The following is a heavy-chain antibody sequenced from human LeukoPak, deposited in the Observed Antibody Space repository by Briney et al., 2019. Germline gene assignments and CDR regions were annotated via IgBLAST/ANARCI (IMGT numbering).Heavy chain of an antibody. CDR1: GDSVSSNSAA. D-gene: IGHD1-1*01. Sequence: SQTLSLTCAISGDSVSSNSAAWNWIRQSPSRGLEWLGRTYHRSKWYNDYAVSVKSRITINPDTSKNQFSLQLNSVTPEDTAVYYCVRARTVRDPYYYYGMDVWGQGTTVTVSS. CDR2: TYHRSKWYN. J-gene: IGHJ6*02. CDR3: VRARTVRDPYYYYGMDV. V-gene: IGHV6-1*01.